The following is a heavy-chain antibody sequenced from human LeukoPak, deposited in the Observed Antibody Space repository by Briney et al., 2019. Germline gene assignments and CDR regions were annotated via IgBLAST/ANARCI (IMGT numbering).Heavy chain of an antibody. CDR2: IYYSGST. CDR3: ARGRVVVAATATGYFDY. J-gene: IGHJ4*02. CDR1: GGSISSYY. D-gene: IGHD2-15*01. V-gene: IGHV4-59*01. Sequence: SETLSLTCTVSGGSISSYYWSWIRQPPGKGLEWIGYIYYSGSTKYNPSLKSRVTISVDTSKNQFSLKLSSVTAADTAVYYCARGRVVVAATATGYFDYWGQGTLVTVSS.